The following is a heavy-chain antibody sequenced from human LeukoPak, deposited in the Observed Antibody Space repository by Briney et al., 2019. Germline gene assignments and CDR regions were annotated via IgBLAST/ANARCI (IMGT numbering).Heavy chain of an antibody. CDR3: ARDYAWLTDY. CDR2: ISKDGTNR. D-gene: IGHD6-19*01. J-gene: IGHJ4*02. V-gene: IGHV3-30-3*01. CDR1: GFSFSTYA. Sequence: GGSLRLSCAASGFSFSTYAMHWVRQAPGKGLEWVAVISKDGTNRCHADSVKGRFTISRDNSENMLYLQMNSLRAEDTAVYYCARDYAWLTDYWGQGTLVTVSS.